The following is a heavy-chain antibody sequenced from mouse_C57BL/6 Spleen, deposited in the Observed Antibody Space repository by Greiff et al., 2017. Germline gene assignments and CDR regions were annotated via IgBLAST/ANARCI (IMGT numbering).Heavy chain of an antibody. CDR1: GYAFSSSW. CDR2: IYPGDGDT. V-gene: IGHV1-82*01. J-gene: IGHJ2*01. Sequence: VKLQESGPELVKPGASVKISCKASGYAFSSSWMNWVKQRPGKGLEWIGWIYPGDGDTNYNGKFKGKATLTADKSSSTAYMQLSSLTSEDSAVYCCARCGPYYFDEWGQGTTLTVSS. CDR3: ARCGPYYFDE.